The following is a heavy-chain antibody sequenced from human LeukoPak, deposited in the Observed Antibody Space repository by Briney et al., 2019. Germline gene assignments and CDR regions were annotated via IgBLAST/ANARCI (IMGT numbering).Heavy chain of an antibody. V-gene: IGHV1-18*01. CDR1: GYTFNIYG. CDR2: ISGYNGNT. D-gene: IGHD6-19*01. Sequence: ASVKVSCKASGYTFNIYGITWVRQAPGQGLEWMGWISGYNGNTKYVQSFQGRVTMTTDTATSTAYMELRSLRFDDTAVYYCARGLEAVAVPDYWGQGTLVTVSS. CDR3: ARGLEAVAVPDY. J-gene: IGHJ4*02.